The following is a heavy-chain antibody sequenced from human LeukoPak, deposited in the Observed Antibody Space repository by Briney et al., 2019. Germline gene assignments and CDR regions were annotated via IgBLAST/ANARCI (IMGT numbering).Heavy chain of an antibody. Sequence: SETLSLTCTVSGGSISSGGYYRSWIRQPPGKGLEWIGYIYHSGSTYYNPSLKSRVTISVDRSKNQFSLKLSSVTAADTAVYYCARVPIVVVPAAIPDLYYYYYMDVWGKGTTVTVSS. J-gene: IGHJ6*03. V-gene: IGHV4-30-2*01. CDR2: IYHSGST. CDR1: GGSISSGGYY. D-gene: IGHD2-2*02. CDR3: ARVPIVVVPAAIPDLYYYYYMDV.